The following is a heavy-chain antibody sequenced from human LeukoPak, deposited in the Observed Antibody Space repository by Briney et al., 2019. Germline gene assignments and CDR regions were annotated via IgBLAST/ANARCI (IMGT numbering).Heavy chain of an antibody. V-gene: IGHV4-30-4*01. D-gene: IGHD4-17*01. Sequence: PSQTLSLTCTVSGGSISSGDYYWSWIRQPPGTGLEWIGYIYYSGSTYYNPSLKSRVTISVDTSKNQFSLKLSSVTAADTAVYYCASTVTTSHYFDYWGQGTLVTVSS. CDR1: GGSISSGDYY. J-gene: IGHJ4*02. CDR3: ASTVTTSHYFDY. CDR2: IYYSGST.